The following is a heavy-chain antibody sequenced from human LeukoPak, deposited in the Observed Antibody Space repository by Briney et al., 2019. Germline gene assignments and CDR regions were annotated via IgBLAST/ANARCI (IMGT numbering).Heavy chain of an antibody. J-gene: IGHJ4*02. CDR1: GFTFSSYS. CDR3: ARDSYRKYYYDSSGYLPEFDY. CDR2: ISSSSSTI. V-gene: IGHV3-48*01. Sequence: GSLRLSCAASGFTFSSYSMNWVRQAPGKGLEWVSYISSSSSTIYYADSVKGRFTISRDNAKNSLYLQMNSLRAEDTAVYYCARDSYRKYYYDSSGYLPEFDYWGQGTLVTVSS. D-gene: IGHD3-22*01.